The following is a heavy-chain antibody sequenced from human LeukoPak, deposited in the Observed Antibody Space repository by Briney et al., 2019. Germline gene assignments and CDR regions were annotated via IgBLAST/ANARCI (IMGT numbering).Heavy chain of an antibody. CDR3: ARHSEQLGYYDILTGYYIDY. CDR2: IYPGDSDT. D-gene: IGHD3-9*01. Sequence: GESLKIYCKGSGYSFTSYWIGWVRQMPGKGLEWMGIIYPGDSDTRYSPSFQGQVTISADKSISTAYLQWSSLKASDTAMYYCARHSEQLGYYDILTGYYIDYWGQGTLVTVSS. CDR1: GYSFTSYW. J-gene: IGHJ4*02. V-gene: IGHV5-51*01.